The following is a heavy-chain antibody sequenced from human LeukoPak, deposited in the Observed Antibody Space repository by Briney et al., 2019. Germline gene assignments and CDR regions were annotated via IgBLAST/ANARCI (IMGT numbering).Heavy chain of an antibody. Sequence: SEALSLSCTVSGGSLSTYYWSWIRQPPGQGLEWLGYIYTSVSTNFHPSPNSRVITAVAASKTQSSLKLTCVAAAVAAVYYCARSSGGGRAAFVDSEGWGNLVTVSA. D-gene: IGHD3-10*01. CDR2: IYTSVST. J-gene: IGHJ5*01. CDR3: ARSSGGGRAAFVDS. V-gene: IGHV4-4*09. CDR1: GGSLSTYY.